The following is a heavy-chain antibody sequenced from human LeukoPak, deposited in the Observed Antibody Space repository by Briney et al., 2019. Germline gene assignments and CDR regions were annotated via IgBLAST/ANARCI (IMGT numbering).Heavy chain of an antibody. Sequence: PGRSLRVSCVASEFPFSAYAMTWVRLTPGKGLEWVSSIGGSGSNTNYADSVRGRFTISRDNSKNTLYLQMNSLRAEDTAVYYCGRDPNGDYVGAFEFWGQGTLVSVSS. CDR2: IGGSGSNT. D-gene: IGHD4-17*01. V-gene: IGHV3-23*01. CDR1: EFPFSAYA. J-gene: IGHJ3*01. CDR3: GRDPNGDYVGAFEF.